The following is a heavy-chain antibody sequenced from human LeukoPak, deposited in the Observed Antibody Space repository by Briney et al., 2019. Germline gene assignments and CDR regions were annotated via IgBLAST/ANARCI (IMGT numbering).Heavy chain of an antibody. CDR2: ITSSGTYI. CDR1: GFTFSSHT. CDR3: ARGYYFDS. J-gene: IGHJ4*02. Sequence: PGGSLRLSCAASGFTFSSHTMNWVRQAPGKGLEWVSSITSSGTYIYYADSLKGRFTISRDNAKDSLYLQMNSLRDEDTAVYSCARGYYFDSWGQGTLVTVSS. V-gene: IGHV3-21*01.